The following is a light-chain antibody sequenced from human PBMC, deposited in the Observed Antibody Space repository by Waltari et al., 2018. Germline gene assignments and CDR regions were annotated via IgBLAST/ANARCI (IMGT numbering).Light chain of an antibody. Sequence: ETVLTQSPGTLSLSPGDGATLSCRASQSIGSSNLAWYQQKPGQPPRLLIFGASIRATGIPDRFSGSGSGTDFTLAISRLEPEDFAVYYCQQYGTSPTFGGGTKVEIK. CDR1: QSIGSSN. CDR3: QQYGTSPT. J-gene: IGKJ4*01. CDR2: GAS. V-gene: IGKV3-20*01.